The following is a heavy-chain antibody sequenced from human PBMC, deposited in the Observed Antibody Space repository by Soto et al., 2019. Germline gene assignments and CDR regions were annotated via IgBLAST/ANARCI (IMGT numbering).Heavy chain of an antibody. CDR3: AKDPKVRGVIRPFDY. V-gene: IGHV3-30*18. CDR1: GFTFSSYG. CDR2: ISYDGSNK. Sequence: GGSLRLSCAASGFTFSSYGMHWVRQAPGKGLEWVAVISYDGSNKYYADSVKGRFTISRDNSKNTLYLQMNSLRAEDTAVYYCAKDPKVRGVIRPFDYWGQGTLVTVSS. J-gene: IGHJ4*02. D-gene: IGHD3-10*01.